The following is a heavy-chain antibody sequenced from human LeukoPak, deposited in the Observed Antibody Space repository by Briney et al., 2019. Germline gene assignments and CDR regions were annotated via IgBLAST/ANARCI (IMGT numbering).Heavy chain of an antibody. V-gene: IGHV4-59*01. J-gene: IGHJ5*02. CDR2: IYYSGST. D-gene: IGHD2-15*01. CDR1: GCSISSYY. Sequence: SETLSLTCTVSGCSISSYYWRWFRQPPAEGLEWIGYIYYSGSTNYNHSLKSRVTISVDTSKNQFSLQLSSVTAADTAVYCCARDLGYCRGGSCYHNWFDPWGQGTLVTVSS. CDR3: ARDLGYCRGGSCYHNWFDP.